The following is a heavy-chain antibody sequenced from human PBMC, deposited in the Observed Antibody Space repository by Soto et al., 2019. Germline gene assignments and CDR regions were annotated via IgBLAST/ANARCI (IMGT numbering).Heavy chain of an antibody. CDR2: IRSKGYGGTT. D-gene: IGHD1-1*01. CDR1: GFTFSKFG. Sequence: AGGSLRLSCVASGFTFSKFGMHWIRQAPGKGLEWVGFIRSKGYGGTTEYAASVKGRFTISRDDSKSIAYLQMNSLKTEDTAVYYCTREGQRWLQLLTGYWGQGTLVTVSS. V-gene: IGHV3-49*03. J-gene: IGHJ4*02. CDR3: TREGQRWLQLLTGY.